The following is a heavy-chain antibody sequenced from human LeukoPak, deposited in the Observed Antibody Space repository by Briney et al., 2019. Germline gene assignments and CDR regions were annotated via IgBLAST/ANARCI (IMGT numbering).Heavy chain of an antibody. J-gene: IGHJ5*02. CDR1: GFTFSSYA. CDR2: ISGSGGST. Sequence: SGGSLRLSCAASGFTFSSYAMNWVRQAPGKGLEWVSEISGSGGSTYYADSVKGRFTISRDNSKNTLYLQMNSLRAEDTAVYYCASPYGSLHPWGQGTLVTVSS. D-gene: IGHD3-10*01. CDR3: ASPYGSLHP. V-gene: IGHV3-23*01.